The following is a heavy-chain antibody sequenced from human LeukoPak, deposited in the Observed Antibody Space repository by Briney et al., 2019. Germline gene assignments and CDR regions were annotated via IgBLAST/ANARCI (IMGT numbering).Heavy chain of an antibody. D-gene: IGHD5-18*01. Sequence: TGGSLRLSCAAFGFIFTDYAMHWVRQAPGKGLEWVAVISYDGSDKYYADAVKGRFSISRDNSKNTLYLQMNSLRAEDTAVYYCGRHTAMVGFCWGQGTLVTVSS. CDR1: GFIFTDYA. J-gene: IGHJ4*02. CDR3: GRHTAMVGFC. CDR2: ISYDGSDK. V-gene: IGHV3-30-3*01.